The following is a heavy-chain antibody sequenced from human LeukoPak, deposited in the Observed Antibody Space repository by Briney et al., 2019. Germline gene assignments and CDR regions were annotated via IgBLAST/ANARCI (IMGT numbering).Heavy chain of an antibody. CDR2: IHTGNSDS. J-gene: IGHJ4*02. D-gene: IGHD3-10*01. V-gene: IGHV5-51*01. Sequence: GESLKISCKGSGYFVTHHWIGWVRQMPGKGLEWMAIIHTGNSDSKYSPSFQGQVTMSVDKSISTAYLQWSSLKASDTAMYYCAYSGSYYNPPFQYWGQGTLVTVSS. CDR3: AYSGSYYNPPFQY. CDR1: GYFVTHHW.